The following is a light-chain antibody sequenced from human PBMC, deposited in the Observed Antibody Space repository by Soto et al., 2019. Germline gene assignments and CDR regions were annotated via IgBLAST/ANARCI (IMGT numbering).Light chain of an antibody. J-gene: IGKJ1*01. CDR2: GAS. CDR3: QQYGSSRT. V-gene: IGKV3-20*01. CDR1: QSVNKNY. Sequence: EILLTQSPGTLSLSPGERATLSCRASQSVNKNYLAWYQPKPGKAPRLLIYGASNRATGIPDRLRGSGSGTDFSLTISRLEPEDFAVYYCQQYGSSRTFGQGTKVDIK.